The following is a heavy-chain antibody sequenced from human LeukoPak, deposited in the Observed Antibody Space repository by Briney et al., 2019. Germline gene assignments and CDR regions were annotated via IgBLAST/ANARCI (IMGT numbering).Heavy chain of an antibody. J-gene: IGHJ5*02. V-gene: IGHV3-48*04. CDR3: ARGPPLFDP. CDR2: ISLSSNTI. CDR1: GFTFSDYT. Sequence: GGSLRLSCAASGFTFSDYTMNWVRQAPGKGLEWVSYISLSSNTIYYADSVKGRFTISRDNAKNSLYPQMNSLRAEDTALYYCARGPPLFDPWGQGTLVTVSS.